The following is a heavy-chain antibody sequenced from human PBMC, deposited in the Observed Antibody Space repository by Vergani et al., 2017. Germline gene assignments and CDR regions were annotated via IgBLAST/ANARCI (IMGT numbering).Heavy chain of an antibody. D-gene: IGHD2-2*01. Sequence: EVQLVESGGGLVQPGGSLRLSCAASGFTFSSYAMHWVRQAPGKGLEYVSGISNNGGSTYYADSVKGRFTISRDNSKNTLYLQMGSLRAEDMAVYYCARRYCSSTSCYYSDYWGQGTLVTVSS. CDR1: GFTFSSYA. J-gene: IGHJ4*02. CDR2: ISNNGGST. CDR3: ARRYCSSTSCYYSDY. V-gene: IGHV3-64*07.